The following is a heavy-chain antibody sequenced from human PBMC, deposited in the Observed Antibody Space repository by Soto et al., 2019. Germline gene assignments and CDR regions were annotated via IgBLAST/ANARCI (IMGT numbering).Heavy chain of an antibody. J-gene: IGHJ6*02. CDR1: GYSFTTYG. Sequence: QVQLVQSGCEVKKPGASVKVSCKTSGYSFTTYGISWVRQAPGQGLEWMGWISAYNGNTNYAQKLQGRVTMTTDTSTSTAYMELRSLRSDDTAVYYCAREGPAPYYYYGMDVWGQGSTVTVSS. CDR2: ISAYNGNT. V-gene: IGHV1-18*01. CDR3: AREGPAPYYYYGMDV.